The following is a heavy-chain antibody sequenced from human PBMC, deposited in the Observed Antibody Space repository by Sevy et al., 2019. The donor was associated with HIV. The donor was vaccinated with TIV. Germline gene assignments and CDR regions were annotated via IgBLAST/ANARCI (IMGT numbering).Heavy chain of an antibody. CDR1: GFTFDDYT. D-gene: IGHD3-10*01. CDR2: ISWDGGST. CDR3: AKEGQGYGSGSFDY. J-gene: IGHJ4*02. Sequence: LSLTCAASGFTFDDYTMHWVRQAPGKGLEWVSLISWDGGSTFYADSVKGRFTISRDNSKNSLYLQMNSLRTEDTALYYCAKEGQGYGSGSFDYWGQGTLVTVSS. V-gene: IGHV3-43*01.